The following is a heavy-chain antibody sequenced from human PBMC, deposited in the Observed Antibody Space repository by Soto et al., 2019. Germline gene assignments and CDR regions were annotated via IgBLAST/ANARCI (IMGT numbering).Heavy chain of an antibody. V-gene: IGHV4-59*08. J-gene: IGHJ5*02. CDR2: IYYSGST. CDR1: GGSIGSYY. CDR3: ARHGGYCSGGSCYSWRFDP. D-gene: IGHD2-15*01. Sequence: SETLSLTCAVSGGSIGSYYWSWIRQPPGKGLEWIGYIYYSGSTNYNPSLKSRVTISVDTSKNQFSLKLSSVTAADTAVYYCARHGGYCSGGSCYSWRFDPWGQGTLVTSPQ.